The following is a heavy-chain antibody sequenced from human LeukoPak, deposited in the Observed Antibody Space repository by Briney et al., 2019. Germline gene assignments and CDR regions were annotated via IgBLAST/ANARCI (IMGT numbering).Heavy chain of an antibody. J-gene: IGHJ5*02. D-gene: IGHD6-13*01. CDR2: IYYSGST. V-gene: IGHV4-61*08. CDR3: ARVGRQLGGSNWFDP. Sequence: SQTLSLTCAVSGGSISSGGYSWNWIRQPPGKGLEWIGYIYYSGSTNYNPSLKSRVTISVDMSKNQFSLKLSSVTAADTAVYYCARVGRQLGGSNWFDPWGQGTLVTVSS. CDR1: GGSISSGGYS.